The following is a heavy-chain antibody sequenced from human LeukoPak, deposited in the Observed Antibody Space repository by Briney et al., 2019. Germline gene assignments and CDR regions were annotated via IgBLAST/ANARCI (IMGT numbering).Heavy chain of an antibody. CDR2: INHSGST. CDR1: GGSFSGYY. J-gene: IGHJ4*02. CDR3: ARVRFIVVVPAAIRLAARRGYFDY. V-gene: IGHV4-34*01. Sequence: SETLSLTCAVDGGSFSGYYWSWIRQPPGKGLEWIGEINHSGSTNYNPSLKSRVTISVDTSKNQFSLKLSSVTAADTAVYYCARVRFIVVVPAAIRLAARRGYFDYWGQGTLVTVSS. D-gene: IGHD2-2*02.